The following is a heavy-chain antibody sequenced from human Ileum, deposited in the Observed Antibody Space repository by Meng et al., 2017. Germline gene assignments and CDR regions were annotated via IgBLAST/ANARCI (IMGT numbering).Heavy chain of an antibody. CDR3: VASSASFARSGSFDY. J-gene: IGHJ4*02. CDR2: ISRNSRTI. V-gene: IGHV3-48*03. CDR1: GFTFSSYE. D-gene: IGHD3-22*01. Sequence: GESLKISCATSGFTFSSYEMNWVRQAPGKGLEWVSYISRNSRTIYYAASVKGRFAISTDSAKNSLYLQMNSLRVEDTAVYYCVASSASFARSGSFDYWGRGTLVTVSS.